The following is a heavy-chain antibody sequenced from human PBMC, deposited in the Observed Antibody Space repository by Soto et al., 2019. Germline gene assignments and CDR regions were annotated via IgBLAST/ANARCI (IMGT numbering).Heavy chain of an antibody. V-gene: IGHV4-59*08. J-gene: IGHJ5*02. D-gene: IGHD2-15*01. CDR3: ARPSDCSGGSCYGWFDP. Sequence: SETLSLTCTVSGGSISSYYWSWIRQPPGKGLEWIGYIYYSGSTNYNPSLKSRVTISVDTSKNQFSLKLSSVTAADTAVYYCARPSDCSGGSCYGWFDPWGQGTLVTVSS. CDR2: IYYSGST. CDR1: GGSISSYY.